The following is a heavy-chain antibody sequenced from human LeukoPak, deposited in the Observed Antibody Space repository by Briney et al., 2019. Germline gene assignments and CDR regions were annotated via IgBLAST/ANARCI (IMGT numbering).Heavy chain of an antibody. Sequence: SVKVSCKASGGTFSSYTISWVRQAPGQGLEWMGRIIPILGIANYAQKFQGRVTITADKSTSTAYMELSSQRSEDTAVYYCARGGYCSSTSCLTYFDYWGQGTLVTVSS. V-gene: IGHV1-69*02. CDR3: ARGGYCSSTSCLTYFDY. CDR2: IIPILGIA. D-gene: IGHD2-2*01. CDR1: GGTFSSYT. J-gene: IGHJ4*02.